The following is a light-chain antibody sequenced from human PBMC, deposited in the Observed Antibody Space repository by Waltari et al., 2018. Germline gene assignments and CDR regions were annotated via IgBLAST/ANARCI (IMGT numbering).Light chain of an antibody. V-gene: IGKV3-20*01. CDR3: QQYGSSPLYT. Sequence: EIVLTKSPGTLSLSPGERDPLSCRASQSVSSSYLAWYQQKPGQAPRLLIYGASSRATGIPDRFSGSGSWTDFTLTISRLEPEDFAVYYCQQYGSSPLYTFGQGTKLEIK. J-gene: IGKJ2*01. CDR2: GAS. CDR1: QSVSSSY.